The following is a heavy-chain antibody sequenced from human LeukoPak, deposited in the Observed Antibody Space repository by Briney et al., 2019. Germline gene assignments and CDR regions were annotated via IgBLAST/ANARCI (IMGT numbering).Heavy chain of an antibody. D-gene: IGHD6-25*01. CDR2: ISAYNGNT. J-gene: IGHJ6*03. V-gene: IGHV1-18*01. CDR3: ARVRPAISSLLNYYYYMDV. Sequence: GASVKVSCKASGYTFTSYGISWVRQAPGQGLEWMGWISAYNGNTNYAQKLQGRVTMTTDTSTSTAYMELRSLRSDDTAVYYCARVRPAISSLLNYYYYMDVWGKGTTVTVSS. CDR1: GYTFTSYG.